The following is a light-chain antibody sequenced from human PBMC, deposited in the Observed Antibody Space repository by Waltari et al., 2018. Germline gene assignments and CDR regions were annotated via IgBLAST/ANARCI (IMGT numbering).Light chain of an antibody. CDR2: GAS. CDR1: QSVSSSY. J-gene: IGKJ2*01. CDR3: QQYGSSPMYT. V-gene: IGKV3-20*01. Sequence: EIVLTQSPGPLSLSPGERATLSCKASQSVSSSYLAWYQHKPGQAPRLLIYGASSRATGIPDRFSGSGSGTDFTLTISRLEPEDFAVYYCQQYGSSPMYTFGQGTKLEIK.